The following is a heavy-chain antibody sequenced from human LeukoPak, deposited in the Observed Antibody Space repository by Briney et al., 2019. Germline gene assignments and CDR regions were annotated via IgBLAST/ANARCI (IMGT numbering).Heavy chain of an antibody. J-gene: IGHJ3*02. V-gene: IGHV1-18*01. CDR2: ISAYNGNT. CDR3: ARDPHPWIQLWFEGEDAFDI. CDR1: GYTFTSYG. D-gene: IGHD5-18*01. Sequence: ASVKVSCKASGYTFTSYGISWVRQAPGQGLEWMGWISAYNGNTNYAQKLLGRVTMTTDTSTSTAYMELRSLRSDDTAVYYCARDPHPWIQLWFEGEDAFDIWGQGTMVTVSS.